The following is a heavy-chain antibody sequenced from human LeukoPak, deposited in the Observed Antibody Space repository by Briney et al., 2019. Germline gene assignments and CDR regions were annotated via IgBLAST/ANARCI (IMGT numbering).Heavy chain of an antibody. J-gene: IGHJ4*02. Sequence: SETLSLTCTVSGGSISSYYWSWIRQPPGKGLEWIGYIYYSGSTNYSPSLRSRVTLSLDTSKNQFSLKLSSVTAADTAVYYCARSSLMVGATLFDYWGRGTLVTVSS. CDR3: ARSSLMVGATLFDY. D-gene: IGHD1-26*01. V-gene: IGHV4-59*08. CDR2: IYYSGST. CDR1: GGSISSYY.